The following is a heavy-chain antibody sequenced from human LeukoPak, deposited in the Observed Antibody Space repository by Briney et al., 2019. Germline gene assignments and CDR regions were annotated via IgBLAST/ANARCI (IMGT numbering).Heavy chain of an antibody. V-gene: IGHV1-18*01. Sequence: ASVKVSCKASGYTFTGYGISWLRQAPGQGLEWMAWISTSSGNTHYAQKFQGRVTMTTDTSTSTASMDLRSLRSDDTAVYYCARVRGRVVIDYFDYWGQGTLVTVSS. CDR2: ISTSSGNT. J-gene: IGHJ4*02. CDR3: ARVRGRVVIDYFDY. CDR1: GYTFTGYG. D-gene: IGHD2-21*01.